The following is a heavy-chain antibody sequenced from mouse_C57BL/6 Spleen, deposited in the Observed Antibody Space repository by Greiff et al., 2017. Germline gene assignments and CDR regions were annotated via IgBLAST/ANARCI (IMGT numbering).Heavy chain of an antibody. D-gene: IGHD6-1*01. V-gene: IGHV5-17*01. J-gene: IGHJ4*01. CDR2: ISSGRSTI. Sequence: EVKLVESGGGLVKPGGSLKLSCAASGFTFSDYGMHWDREAPEKGLEWVAYISSGRSTIYYADTVKGRFTISRDNAKNTLFLQMTSLRSEDTAMYYCARGQEYYAMDYWGQGTSVTVSS. CDR3: ARGQEYYAMDY. CDR1: GFTFSDYG.